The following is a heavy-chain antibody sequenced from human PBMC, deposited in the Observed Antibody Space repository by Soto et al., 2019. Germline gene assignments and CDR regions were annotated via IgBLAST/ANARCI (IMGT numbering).Heavy chain of an antibody. V-gene: IGHV3-13*01. CDR1: GFTFSSYD. CDR3: ARALSPSAYYYGMDV. Sequence: PGGSLRLSCAASGFTFSSYDMHWVRQATGKGLEWVSAIGTAGDTYYPGSVKGRFTISRESAKNSLYLQMNSLRAGDTAVYYCARALSPSAYYYGMDVWGQGTTVTVSS. CDR2: IGTAGDT. D-gene: IGHD2-2*01. J-gene: IGHJ6*02.